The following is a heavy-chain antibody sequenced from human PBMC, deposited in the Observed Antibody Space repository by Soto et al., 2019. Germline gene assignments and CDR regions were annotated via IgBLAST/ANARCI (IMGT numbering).Heavy chain of an antibody. V-gene: IGHV3-23*01. CDR2: ISGSGGST. CDR1: GFTFSSYA. J-gene: IGHJ3*02. D-gene: IGHD2-21*01. Sequence: GGSLRLSCAASGFTFSSYAMSWVRQAPGKGLEWVTAISGSGGSTYYADSVKGRFTISRDNSKNTLYLQMNSLRAEDTAVYYCAKGLWQQEDAFDIWGQGTMVTVSS. CDR3: AKGLWQQEDAFDI.